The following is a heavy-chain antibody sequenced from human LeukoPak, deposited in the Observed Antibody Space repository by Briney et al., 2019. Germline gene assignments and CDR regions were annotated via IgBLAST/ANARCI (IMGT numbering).Heavy chain of an antibody. V-gene: IGHV3-9*01. CDR2: ISWNSGSI. CDR3: AKDIRTWDAFDI. J-gene: IGHJ3*02. CDR1: GFTFDDYA. Sequence: GGSLRLSCAASGFTFDDYAMHWVRQAPGKGLEWVSGISWNSGSIGYADSVKGRFTISRDNAKNSLYLQMNSLRAEDTALYYCAKDIRTWDAFDIWGQGTMVTVSS.